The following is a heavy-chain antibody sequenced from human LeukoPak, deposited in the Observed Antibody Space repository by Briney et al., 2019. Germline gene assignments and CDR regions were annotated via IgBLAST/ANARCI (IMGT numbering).Heavy chain of an antibody. V-gene: IGHV3-23*01. D-gene: IGHD1-7*01. Sequence: PGGSLRLSCAASAFTFSSYAMGWVRQAPGRGLEWVSLISGGSGSGGETYYADSVKGRFTISRDNSKNNLYLQMNSLRAEDTAPYYCAKGTPFYAMDVWGQGTTVIVSS. CDR1: AFTFSSYA. CDR3: AKGTPFYAMDV. J-gene: IGHJ6*02. CDR2: ISGGSGSGGET.